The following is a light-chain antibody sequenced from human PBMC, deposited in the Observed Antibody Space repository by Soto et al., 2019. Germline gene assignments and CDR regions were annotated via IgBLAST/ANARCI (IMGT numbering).Light chain of an antibody. V-gene: IGLV1-40*01. J-gene: IGLJ2*01. CDR2: GNS. CDR3: QSYDSSLSGSVV. CDR1: SSNIGAGYD. Sequence: QAVVTQPPSVSGAPGQRVTISCTGSSSNIGAGYDVHWYQQLPGTAPKLLIYGNSNRPSGVPDRFSGSKSGTSASLAITGLQAEDEADYYCQSYDSSLSGSVVFGGGTQLNVL.